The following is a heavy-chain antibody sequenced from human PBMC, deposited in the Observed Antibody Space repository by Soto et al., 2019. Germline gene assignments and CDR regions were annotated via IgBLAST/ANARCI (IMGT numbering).Heavy chain of an antibody. CDR2: INAYNGNT. D-gene: IGHD3-9*01. J-gene: IGHJ4*02. V-gene: IGHV1-3*01. CDR1: GYTFTNYA. CDR3: ARVKDYDILTGYFPQMTPIDY. Sequence: GASVKVSCKASGYTFTNYAMHWVRQAPGQRLEWMGWINAYNGNTKYSQKLQGRVTITTDTSASTAYMELSSLRSDDTAVYYCARVKDYDILTGYFPQMTPIDYWGQGTLVTVSS.